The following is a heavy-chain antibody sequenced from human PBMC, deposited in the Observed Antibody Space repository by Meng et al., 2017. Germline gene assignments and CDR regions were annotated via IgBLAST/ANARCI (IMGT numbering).Heavy chain of an antibody. CDR3: ARDHYDYGVRYFDY. CDR1: GGSISSYY. Sequence: GGSLRLSCTVSGGSISSYYWSWVRQAPGKGLEWVSVIYSGGSTYYADSVKGRFTISRDNSKNTLYLQMNSLRAEDTAVYYCARDHYDYGVRYFDYWGQGTLVTVSS. D-gene: IGHD4-17*01. CDR2: IYSGGST. J-gene: IGHJ4*02. V-gene: IGHV3-53*01.